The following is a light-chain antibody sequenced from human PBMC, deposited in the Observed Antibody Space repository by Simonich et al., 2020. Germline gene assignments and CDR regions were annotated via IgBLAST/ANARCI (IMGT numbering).Light chain of an antibody. V-gene: IGKV4-1*01. CDR1: QSVLYSSNNKNY. CDR3: QQYYSTPIT. Sequence: DIVMTQSPDSLAVSLGERATINCKSRQSVLYSSNNKNYLAWYQQKPGQPPKLLSYWESTRESGVPDRFSGSGSGTDFTLTISSLQAEDVAVYYCQQYYSTPITFGQGTRLEIK. CDR2: WES. J-gene: IGKJ5*01.